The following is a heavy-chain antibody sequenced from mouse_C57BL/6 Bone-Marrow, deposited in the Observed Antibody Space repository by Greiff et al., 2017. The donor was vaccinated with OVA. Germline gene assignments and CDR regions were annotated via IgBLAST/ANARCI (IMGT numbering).Heavy chain of an antibody. CDR3: ARWLIYYDNGDAMDY. D-gene: IGHD2-4*01. Sequence: EVQLQQSGPELVKPGASVKISCKASGYTFTDYYMNWVKQSHGKSLEWIGDINPNNGGTSYNQKFKGKATLTVDKSSSTAYMELRSLTSEDSAVYYCARWLIYYDNGDAMDYWGQGTSVTVSS. CDR2: INPNNGGT. CDR1: GYTFTDYY. V-gene: IGHV1-26*01. J-gene: IGHJ4*01.